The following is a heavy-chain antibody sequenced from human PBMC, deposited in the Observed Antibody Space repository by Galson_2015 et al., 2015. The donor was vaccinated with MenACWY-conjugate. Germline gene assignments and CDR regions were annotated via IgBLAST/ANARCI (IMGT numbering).Heavy chain of an antibody. J-gene: IGHJ6*03. V-gene: IGHV3-23*01. D-gene: IGHD4-17*01. CDR1: GFTFSNYA. CDR2: VSGNGGST. CDR3: AKVCGDYLLLPYYSYYMDV. Sequence: SLRLSCAASGFTFSNYAMSWVRQAPGKGLESVSAVSGNGGSTYYADSVKGHFTISRDNSKNTLYLQMNSLEAEDTAVYYCAKVCGDYLLLPYYSYYMDVWGKGTTVTVSS.